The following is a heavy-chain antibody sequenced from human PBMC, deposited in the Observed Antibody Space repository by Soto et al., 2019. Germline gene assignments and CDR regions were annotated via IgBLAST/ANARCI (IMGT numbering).Heavy chain of an antibody. V-gene: IGHV1-69*02. CDR1: GGTFSSYT. J-gene: IGHJ4*02. Sequence: QVQLVQSGAEVKKPGSSVKVSCKASGGTFSSYTISWVRQAPGQGLEWMGRIIPILGIANYAQKFQDRVTITADKSTSTAYMELSSLRSEDTAVYYCARVRFGSIDYWGQGTLVTVSS. CDR3: ARVRFGSIDY. CDR2: IIPILGIA. D-gene: IGHD3-10*01.